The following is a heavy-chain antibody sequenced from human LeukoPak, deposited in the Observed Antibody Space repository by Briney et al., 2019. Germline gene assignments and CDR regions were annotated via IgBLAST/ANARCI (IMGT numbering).Heavy chain of an antibody. CDR2: VYYSGSA. J-gene: IGHJ4*02. V-gene: IGHV4-59*08. Sequence: SQTLSLTCTVSSGSISSYYWSWIRQPPGKGLEWIGYVYYSGSANYNPSLKSRVTISVDTSKNQFSLKLSPVTAADTAVYYCARHEKLGQFDYWGQGTLVTVSS. D-gene: IGHD3-10*01. CDR3: ARHEKLGQFDY. CDR1: SGSISSYY.